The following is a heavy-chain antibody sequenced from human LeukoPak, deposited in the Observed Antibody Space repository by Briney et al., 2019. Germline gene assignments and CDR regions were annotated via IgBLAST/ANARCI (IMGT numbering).Heavy chain of an antibody. V-gene: IGHV4-34*01. Sequence: SETLSLTCAVYGGSFSGYYWSWIRQPPGKGLEWIGEINHSVSTNYNPSLKSRVTISVDTSKNQFSLKLSSVTAADTAVYYCARDRGYCSSTSCPGVDVWGKGTTVTVSS. CDR3: ARDRGYCSSTSCPGVDV. D-gene: IGHD2-2*01. J-gene: IGHJ6*04. CDR1: GGSFSGYY. CDR2: INHSVST.